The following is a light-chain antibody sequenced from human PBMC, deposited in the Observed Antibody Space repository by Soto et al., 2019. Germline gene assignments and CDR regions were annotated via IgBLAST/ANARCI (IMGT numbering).Light chain of an antibody. CDR2: DSS. J-gene: IGKJ1*01. Sequence: EIVLTHSPATLSLSPWERATLSCRASQSLSSNFLAWYQQKPGQAPRLLIYDSSSRATGFPDRFSGSGSGTDFTLSIIRLEPEDIAVYYCQQYDISPWTFGQGTKVDIK. CDR3: QQYDISPWT. V-gene: IGKV3-20*01. CDR1: QSLSSNF.